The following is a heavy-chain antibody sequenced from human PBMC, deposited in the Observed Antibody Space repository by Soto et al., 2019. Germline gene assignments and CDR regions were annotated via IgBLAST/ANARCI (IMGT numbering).Heavy chain of an antibody. D-gene: IGHD6-19*01. Sequence: ASVKVSCKASGYTFTAYYIHWVRQAPGQGLECMGWIKPNSGDTGYTQKFQGRVTMTRDTSISTAYMELSSLRSDDTAMYYCARGSAVGGNWFDSWGQGTLVTVSS. CDR1: GYTFTAYY. CDR2: IKPNSGDT. CDR3: ARGSAVGGNWFDS. J-gene: IGHJ5*01. V-gene: IGHV1-2*02.